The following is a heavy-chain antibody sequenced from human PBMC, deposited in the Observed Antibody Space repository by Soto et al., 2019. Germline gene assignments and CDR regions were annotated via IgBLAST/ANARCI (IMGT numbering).Heavy chain of an antibody. J-gene: IGHJ6*02. CDR2: ITEDGSEK. Sequence: EVQLVESGGGLVQPGGSLRLSCAASEFTFSSYWMNWVRQAPGKGLEWVANITEDGSEKYYVDSVKGRFTISRDNAKNSLYRQMNSLRGEDTAVYYCARDLGAPGRGSAVGYYYHYGMDVWGQGTTVTVSS. D-gene: IGHD2-2*01. CDR3: ARDLGAPGRGSAVGYYYHYGMDV. V-gene: IGHV3-7*05. CDR1: EFTFSSYW.